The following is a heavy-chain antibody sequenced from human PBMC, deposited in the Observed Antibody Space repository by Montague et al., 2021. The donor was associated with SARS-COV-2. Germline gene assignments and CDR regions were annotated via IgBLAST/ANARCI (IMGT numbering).Heavy chain of an antibody. D-gene: IGHD6-19*01. Sequence: TLFLTCTVSGGSISSGSYYWSWIRQPAGKGLEWIGRISISGSTNYNPSLKSRVTISVDTSKNQFSLKLSSVTAADTAVYYCARDIAVAGLSDYWGQGTLVTVSS. V-gene: IGHV4-61*02. CDR2: ISISGST. J-gene: IGHJ4*02. CDR1: GGSISSGSYY. CDR3: ARDIAVAGLSDY.